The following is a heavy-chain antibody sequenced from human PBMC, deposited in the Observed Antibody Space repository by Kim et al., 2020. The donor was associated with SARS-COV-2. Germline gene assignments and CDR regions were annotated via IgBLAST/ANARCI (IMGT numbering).Heavy chain of an antibody. CDR3: ARGGVGARNNDAFDI. D-gene: IGHD1-26*01. J-gene: IGHJ3*02. CDR2: IIPIFGTA. CDR1: GGTFSSYA. V-gene: IGHV1-69*13. Sequence: SVKVSCKASGGTFSSYAISWVRQAPGQGLEWMGGIIPIFGTANYAQKFQGRVTITADESTSTAYMELSSLRSEDTAVYYCARGGVGARNNDAFDIWGQGTMVTVSS.